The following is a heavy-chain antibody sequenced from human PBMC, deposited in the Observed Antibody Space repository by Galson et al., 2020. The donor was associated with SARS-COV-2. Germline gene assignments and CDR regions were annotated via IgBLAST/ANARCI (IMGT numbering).Heavy chain of an antibody. CDR3: AREYYDILTGYYDAFDM. V-gene: IGHV2-70*04. J-gene: IGHJ3*02. Sequence: SGPTLVKPTKTLTLTCTFSGFSLSTSGIRVSWIRQPPGKALEWLARIDWDDDNFYSTPLKTRPTISKDTSKNQVVLTMTNMDPVDTATYYCAREYYDILTGYYDAFDMWGQGTMVTVSS. D-gene: IGHD3-9*01. CDR2: IDWDDDN. CDR1: GFSLSTSGIR.